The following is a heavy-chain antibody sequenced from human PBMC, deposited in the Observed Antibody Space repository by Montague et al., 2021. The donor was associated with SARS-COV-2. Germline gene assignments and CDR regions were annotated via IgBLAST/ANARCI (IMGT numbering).Heavy chain of an antibody. CDR2: IYYSGXT. CDR1: GGSISSRSHY. D-gene: IGHD2-8*01. V-gene: IGHV4-39*01. Sequence: SETLSLTCTVSGGSISSRSHYWGWIRQPPGKGLEWIGSIYYSGXTXYXXXXKXRVTISVDTSKNQFSLKLSSVTAADTAVYYCARLWGSDIVLMVYAIKGWFDPWGQGTLVTVSS. CDR3: ARLWGSDIVLMVYAIKGWFDP. J-gene: IGHJ5*02.